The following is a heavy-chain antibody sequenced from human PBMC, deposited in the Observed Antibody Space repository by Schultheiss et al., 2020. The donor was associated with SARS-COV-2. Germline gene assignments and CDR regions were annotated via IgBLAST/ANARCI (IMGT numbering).Heavy chain of an antibody. D-gene: IGHD5-24*01. Sequence: GGSLRLSCVASGFTFRNYWMDWVRQAPGKGLEWVANIKQDGTVKHYVDSVRGRFIISRDNARNSLDLQMNSLRVDDTAVYYCAKEGEEMGTSWGQGTLVTVSS. CDR2: IKQDGTVK. CDR3: AKEGEEMGTS. CDR1: GFTFRNYW. J-gene: IGHJ4*02. V-gene: IGHV3-7*03.